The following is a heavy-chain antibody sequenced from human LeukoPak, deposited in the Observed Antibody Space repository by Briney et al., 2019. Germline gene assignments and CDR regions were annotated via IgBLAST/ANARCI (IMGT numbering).Heavy chain of an antibody. Sequence: GAAVKVSCMDSGYTFTSYGTSWVRQAPGQGREWMGWISAYNGNTNYAQKLQGRVTMTTDTSTSTAYMELRSLRSDDPAVYYCAKDSGYDWVDAFDIWGQGTMVTVSS. CDR1: GYTFTSYG. CDR3: AKDSGYDWVDAFDI. J-gene: IGHJ3*02. D-gene: IGHD5-12*01. V-gene: IGHV1-18*04. CDR2: ISAYNGNT.